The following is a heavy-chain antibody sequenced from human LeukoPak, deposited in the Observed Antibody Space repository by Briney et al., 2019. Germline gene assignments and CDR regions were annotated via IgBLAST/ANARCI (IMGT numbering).Heavy chain of an antibody. CDR1: GFTFSSYG. D-gene: IGHD6-19*01. CDR2: IRYDGSNK. Sequence: PGGSLRLSCAASGFTFSSYGMHWARQAPGKGLEWVAFIRYDGSNKYYADSVKGRFTISRDNSKNTLYLQMNSLRAEDTAVYYCAHIAVAGTVGGDFDYWGQGTLVTVSS. CDR3: AHIAVAGTVGGDFDY. J-gene: IGHJ4*02. V-gene: IGHV3-30*02.